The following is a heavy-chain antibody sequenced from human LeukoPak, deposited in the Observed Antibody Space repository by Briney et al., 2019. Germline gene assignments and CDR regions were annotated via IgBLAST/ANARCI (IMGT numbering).Heavy chain of an antibody. Sequence: ASVKVSCKASGYTFTGYYMHWVRQAPGQRLEWMGWISPNSGGTNYAQKFQGRVTMTRDTSISTAYMELRRLRSDDTAVYYCARDLNIFGVVSYYFGYWGQGTLVTVSS. CDR1: GYTFTGYY. CDR3: ARDLNIFGVVSYYFGY. J-gene: IGHJ4*02. CDR2: ISPNSGGT. V-gene: IGHV1-2*02. D-gene: IGHD3-3*02.